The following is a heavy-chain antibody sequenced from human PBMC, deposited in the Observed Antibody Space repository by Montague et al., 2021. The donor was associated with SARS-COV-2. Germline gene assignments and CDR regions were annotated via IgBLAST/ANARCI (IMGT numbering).Heavy chain of an antibody. D-gene: IGHD2-8*01. V-gene: IGHV4-39*02. J-gene: IGHJ4*02. CDR2: IYYTGST. CDR3: ARANGYYFDY. CDR1: GGSISSTDHF. Sequence: SENLSLTCTVSGGSISSTDHFWGWIRQPPGKGLEWIGSIYYTGSTFYTPSLKSRVTISVDTSKNEFSLKLISVTATDTAVYYCARANGYYFDYWGQGTLVTVSS.